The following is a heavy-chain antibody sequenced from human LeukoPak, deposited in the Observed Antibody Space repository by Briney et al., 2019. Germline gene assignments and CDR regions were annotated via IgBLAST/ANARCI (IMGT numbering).Heavy chain of an antibody. D-gene: IGHD2-2*01. CDR3: ASDVVPAAIGAFDI. J-gene: IGHJ3*02. Sequence: QPGGSLRLSCAASGFTFSSYAMHWVRQAPGKGLEWVAVISYDGSNKYYADSVKGRFTISRDNSKNTLYLQMNSLRAEDTAVYYCASDVVPAAIGAFDIWGQGTMVTVSS. V-gene: IGHV3-30-3*01. CDR2: ISYDGSNK. CDR1: GFTFSSYA.